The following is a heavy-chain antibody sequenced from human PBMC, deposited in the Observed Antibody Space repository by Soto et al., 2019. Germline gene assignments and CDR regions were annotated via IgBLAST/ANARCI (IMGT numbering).Heavy chain of an antibody. CDR3: ARDTRSDDSSGYSVDY. J-gene: IGHJ4*02. CDR1: GFTFSDYY. CDR2: ISSSSSYT. Sequence: QVQLVESGGGLVKPGGSLRLSCAASGFTFSDYYMSWIRQAPGKGLEWVSYISSSSSYTNYADSVKGRFTISRDNAKNSLYLQMNSLRAEDTAVYYCARDTRSDDSSGYSVDYWGQGTLVTVSS. V-gene: IGHV3-11*06. D-gene: IGHD3-22*01.